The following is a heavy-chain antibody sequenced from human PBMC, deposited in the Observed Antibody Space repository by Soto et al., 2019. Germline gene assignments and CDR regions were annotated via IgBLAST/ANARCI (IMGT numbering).Heavy chain of an antibody. CDR1: GYTFTSYG. Sequence: ASVKVSCKASGYTFTSYGISWVRQAPGQGLEWMGWISAYNGNTNYAQKLQGRVTMTTDTSTSTAYMELRSLRSDDTAVYYCARDSGYGDYYYYYGMDVWGKGTTVTVSS. CDR2: ISAYNGNT. V-gene: IGHV1-18*01. J-gene: IGHJ6*04. D-gene: IGHD4-17*01. CDR3: ARDSGYGDYYYYYGMDV.